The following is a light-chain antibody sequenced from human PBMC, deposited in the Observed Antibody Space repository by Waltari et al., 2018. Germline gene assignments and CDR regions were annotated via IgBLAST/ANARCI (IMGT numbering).Light chain of an antibody. V-gene: IGKV4-1*01. Sequence: DIVMTQSPDSLAVSLGERATINCKSSQSVLFSTNNKNYLAWYQQKTGHPPKLLFYWASTRESGVPDRFSGSGSGTDFTLTISSLQAEDVAVYYCQQYRSTLWTFGQGTRVEIK. CDR1: QSVLFSTNNKNY. J-gene: IGKJ1*01. CDR3: QQYRSTLWT. CDR2: WAS.